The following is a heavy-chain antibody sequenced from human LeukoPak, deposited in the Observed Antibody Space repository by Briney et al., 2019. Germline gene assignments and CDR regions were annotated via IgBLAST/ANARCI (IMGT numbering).Heavy chain of an antibody. CDR2: ISSSSSYI. J-gene: IGHJ4*02. CDR1: GFTFSSYS. Sequence: GGSLRLSCAASGFTFSSYSMNWVRQAPGKGLEWVSSISSSSSYIYYADSVKGRFTISRDNAKNSLYLQMNSLRAEDTAVYYCARGRYDFWSGYYTFDCWGQGTLVTVSS. D-gene: IGHD3-3*01. V-gene: IGHV3-21*01. CDR3: ARGRYDFWSGYYTFDC.